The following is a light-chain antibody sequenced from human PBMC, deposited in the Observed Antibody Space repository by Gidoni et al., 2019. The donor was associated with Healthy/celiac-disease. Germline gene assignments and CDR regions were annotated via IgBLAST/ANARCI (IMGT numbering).Light chain of an antibody. J-gene: IGLJ3*02. V-gene: IGLV1-44*01. CDR3: AAWYDSLHGWV. CDR2: SNN. Sequence: QSVLTQPPSASGTPGQRVTISCSGSSSNIGSNTVNWYQQLPGTAPKLLLYSNNHRPSAVLARLSCASSATSSSLPIIARHSADEADYYCAAWYDSLHGWVFGGGTKLTVL. CDR1: SSNIGSNT.